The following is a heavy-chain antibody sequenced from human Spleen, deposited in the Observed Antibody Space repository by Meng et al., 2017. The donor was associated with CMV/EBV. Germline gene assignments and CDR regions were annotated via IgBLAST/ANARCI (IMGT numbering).Heavy chain of an antibody. Sequence: SVKVSCKASGGTFSSYAISWVRQAPGQGLEWMGGIIPIFGTANYAQKFQGRVTITTDESTSTAYMELSSLRSEDTAVYYCAADGTDCSSTSCYWVDGMDVWGQGTTVTVSS. CDR3: AADGTDCSSTSCYWVDGMDV. CDR1: GGTFSSYA. D-gene: IGHD2-2*01. V-gene: IGHV1-69*05. CDR2: IIPIFGTA. J-gene: IGHJ6*02.